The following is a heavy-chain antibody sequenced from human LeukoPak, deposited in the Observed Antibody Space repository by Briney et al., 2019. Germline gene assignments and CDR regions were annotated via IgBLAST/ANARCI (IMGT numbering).Heavy chain of an antibody. J-gene: IGHJ4*02. Sequence: SETLSLTCTVPGGSISSSAYHWGWIRQPPGKGLEWIGSIHIGGSTYYNPSLKSRVTISVDTSKNQFSLKLSSVTAADTAVYYCARRKAVEMATITWDYFDYWGQGTLVAVSS. CDR1: GGSISSSAYH. D-gene: IGHD5-24*01. V-gene: IGHV4-39*01. CDR3: ARRKAVEMATITWDYFDY. CDR2: IHIGGST.